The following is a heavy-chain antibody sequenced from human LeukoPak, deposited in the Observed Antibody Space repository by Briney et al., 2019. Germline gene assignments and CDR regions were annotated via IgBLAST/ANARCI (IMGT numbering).Heavy chain of an antibody. J-gene: IGHJ1*01. CDR1: GFTVSSNY. V-gene: IGHV3-53*01. CDR2: IYSGGST. CDR3: AREEYYYDSSGPKGGAEYFQH. D-gene: IGHD3-22*01. Sequence: GGSLRVSCAASGFTVSSNYMSWVRQAPGKGLEWVSVIYSGGSTYYADSVKGRFTISRDNSKNTLYLQMNSLRAEDTAVYYCAREEYYYDSSGPKGGAEYFQHWGQGTLVTVSS.